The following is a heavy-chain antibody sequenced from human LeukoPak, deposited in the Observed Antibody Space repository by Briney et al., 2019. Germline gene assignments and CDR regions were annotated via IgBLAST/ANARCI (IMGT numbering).Heavy chain of an antibody. Sequence: SETLSLTCTVSGGSISSGGYYWSWIRQPPGKGLEWIGYIYHSGSTYYNPSLKGRVTISVDTSKNQFSLKLTSVTAADTAVYYCARHAEEQLDIFFDYWGQGTLVTVSS. CDR1: GGSISSGGYY. D-gene: IGHD6-13*01. J-gene: IGHJ4*02. V-gene: IGHV4-30-2*03. CDR2: IYHSGST. CDR3: ARHAEEQLDIFFDY.